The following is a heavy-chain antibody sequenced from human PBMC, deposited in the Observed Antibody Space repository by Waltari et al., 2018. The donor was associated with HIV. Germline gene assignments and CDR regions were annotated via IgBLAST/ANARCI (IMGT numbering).Heavy chain of an antibody. D-gene: IGHD3-10*01. J-gene: IGHJ6*02. CDR2: INKDGSTI. V-gene: IGHV3-74*01. CDR1: GLTFSSYW. Sequence: EVKLVESGGGLVQPGGSLRLSCSASGLTFSSYWKHCVRQAPGKGLVWVAGINKDGSTIRYADSVKGRVTIARYNAKSTLDLQMNSLRAEDTALYYWARGQYYSMGVWGQGTTVTVSS. CDR3: ARGQYYSMGV.